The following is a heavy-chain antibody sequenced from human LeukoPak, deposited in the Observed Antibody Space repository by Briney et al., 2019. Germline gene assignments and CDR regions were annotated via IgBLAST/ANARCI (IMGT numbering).Heavy chain of an antibody. Sequence: GASVKVPCKASGYIFSSYGISWVRQAPGQGLEWMGWISAYNGNTNYAQKLQGRVTMTTDTSTSTAYMELRSLRSDDTAVYYCARARYYDSSGLDIWGQGTMVTVSS. CDR2: ISAYNGNT. CDR1: GYIFSSYG. J-gene: IGHJ3*02. V-gene: IGHV1-18*01. D-gene: IGHD3-22*01. CDR3: ARARYYDSSGLDI.